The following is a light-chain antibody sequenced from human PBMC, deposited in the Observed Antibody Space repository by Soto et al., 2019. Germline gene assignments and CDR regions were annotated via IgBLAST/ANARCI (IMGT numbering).Light chain of an antibody. CDR1: SSDVGAYKY. J-gene: IGLJ3*02. CDR3: TSYVGNDIWV. Sequence: QSALTQPPSTSRSPGQSVTISCTGTSSDVGAYKYVSWYQRYPGKAPKLMIYEVTKRPSGVPDRFSGSKSGNTASLTVSGLQAEDQADYYCTSYVGNDIWVFGGGTKLTVL. V-gene: IGLV2-8*01. CDR2: EVT.